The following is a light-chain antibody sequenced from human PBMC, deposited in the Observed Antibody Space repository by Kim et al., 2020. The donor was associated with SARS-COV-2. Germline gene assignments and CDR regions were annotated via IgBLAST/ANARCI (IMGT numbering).Light chain of an antibody. V-gene: IGLV3-1*01. CDR3: QAWDKSTVV. Sequence: SYELSQPPSVSVSPGQTASIACSGDNLGHKFTFWYQQKPGQSPLLVNYQDNKRPSGFPGRVSGSNSGNTATLTISGTQAMDEADYYCQAWDKSTVVFGGGTQLTVL. J-gene: IGLJ2*01. CDR2: QDN. CDR1: NLGHKF.